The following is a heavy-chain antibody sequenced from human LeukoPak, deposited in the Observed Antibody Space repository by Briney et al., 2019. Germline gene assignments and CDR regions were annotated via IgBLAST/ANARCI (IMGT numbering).Heavy chain of an antibody. Sequence: ASVKVSCKASGGTFSSYAISWVRQAPGQGLEWMGGIIPIFGTANCAQKFQGRVTITADESTSTAYMELSSLRSEDTAVYYCARLDDSNSRRPENDAFDIWGQGTMVTVSS. CDR1: GGTFSSYA. V-gene: IGHV1-69*13. D-gene: IGHD6-6*01. CDR3: ARLDDSNSRRPENDAFDI. CDR2: IIPIFGTA. J-gene: IGHJ3*02.